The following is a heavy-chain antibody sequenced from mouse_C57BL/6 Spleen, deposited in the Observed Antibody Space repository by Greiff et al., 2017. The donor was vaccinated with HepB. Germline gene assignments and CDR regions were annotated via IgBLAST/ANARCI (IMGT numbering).Heavy chain of an antibody. D-gene: IGHD2-1*01. CDR2: IWSGGST. Sequence: VQLQQSGPGLVQPSQSLSITCTVSGFSLTSYGVHWVRQSPGKGLEWLGVIWSGGSTDYNAAFISRLSISKDNSRSQVFFKMNSLQADDTAIYYCASLMVTTLYYYAMDYWGQGTSVTVSS. J-gene: IGHJ4*01. CDR1: GFSLTSYG. CDR3: ASLMVTTLYYYAMDY. V-gene: IGHV2-2*01.